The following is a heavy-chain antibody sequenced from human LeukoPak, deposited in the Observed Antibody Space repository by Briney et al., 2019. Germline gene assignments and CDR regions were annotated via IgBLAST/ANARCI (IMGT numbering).Heavy chain of an antibody. Sequence: SETLSLTCTVSGGSVSSGSYYWSWIRQPPGKGLEWIGYIYYSGSTNYNPSLKSRVTISVDTSKNQFSLKLSSVAAADTAVYYCARGISSGWSRAVGYWGQGTLVTVSS. J-gene: IGHJ4*02. D-gene: IGHD6-19*01. V-gene: IGHV4-61*01. CDR3: ARGISSGWSRAVGY. CDR2: IYYSGST. CDR1: GGSVSSGSYY.